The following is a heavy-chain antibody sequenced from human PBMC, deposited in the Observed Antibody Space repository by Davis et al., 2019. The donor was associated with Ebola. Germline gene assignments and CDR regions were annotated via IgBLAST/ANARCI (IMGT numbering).Heavy chain of an antibody. Sequence: ASVKVSCKASGYTFTSYGISWVRQAPGQGLEWMGWINPNSGGTNYAQKFQGWVTMTRDTSISTAYMELSRLRSDDTAVYYCARLYRGSFDYWGQGTLVTVSS. J-gene: IGHJ4*02. CDR2: INPNSGGT. CDR3: ARLYRGSFDY. V-gene: IGHV1-2*04. D-gene: IGHD1-14*01. CDR1: GYTFTSYG.